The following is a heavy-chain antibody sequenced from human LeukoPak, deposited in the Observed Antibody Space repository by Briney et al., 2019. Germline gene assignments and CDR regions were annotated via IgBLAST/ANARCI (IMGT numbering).Heavy chain of an antibody. Sequence: GGSLRLSCAASGFTFSSYWMHWVRQAPGKGLVWASRINSDGSSTSYADSVKGRFTISRDNAKNTLYLQMSSLRAEDTAVYYCARDLELVFYDSTAYEYWGQGTLVTVSS. J-gene: IGHJ4*02. CDR1: GFTFSSYW. CDR3: ARDLELVFYDSTAYEY. D-gene: IGHD3-22*01. CDR2: INSDGSST. V-gene: IGHV3-74*01.